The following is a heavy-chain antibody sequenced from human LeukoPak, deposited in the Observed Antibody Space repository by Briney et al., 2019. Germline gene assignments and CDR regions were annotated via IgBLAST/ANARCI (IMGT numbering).Heavy chain of an antibody. CDR1: GFTVSSNY. CDR2: IYSGGST. Sequence: PGGSLRLSCAASGFTVSSNYMSWVRQAPGKGLEWVSVIYSGGSTYYADSVKGRFTISRHNSKNTLYLQMNSLRAEDTAVYYCARWSMVRPRDAFDIWGQGTMVTVSS. D-gene: IGHD3-10*01. V-gene: IGHV3-53*04. J-gene: IGHJ3*02. CDR3: ARWSMVRPRDAFDI.